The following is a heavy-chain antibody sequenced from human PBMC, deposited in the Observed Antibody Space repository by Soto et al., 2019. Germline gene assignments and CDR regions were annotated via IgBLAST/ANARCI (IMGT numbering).Heavy chain of an antibody. CDR1: GYTFTSYG. CDR2: ISAYNGHT. V-gene: IGHV1-18*01. J-gene: IGHJ5*01. D-gene: IGHD3-16*01. CDR3: ARGDWTDS. Sequence: QVQLVQSGAEVKKPGASVKVSCKASGYTFTSYGLSWVRQAPGQGLEWMGSISAYNGHTNSAQNFQGRVTMTTDTSTTTAYMELRSLRSDGPAVYYCARGDWTDSSGQGTLVTVSS.